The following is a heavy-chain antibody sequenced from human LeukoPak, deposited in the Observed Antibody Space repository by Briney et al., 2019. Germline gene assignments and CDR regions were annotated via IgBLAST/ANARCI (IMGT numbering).Heavy chain of an antibody. D-gene: IGHD6-13*01. J-gene: IGHJ4*02. CDR2: MNPNSGNT. V-gene: IGHV1-8*01. CDR1: GYTFTSYD. CDR3: ARELSSSWYGSDY. Sequence: ASVKVSCKASGYTFTSYDINWVRQATGQGLEWMGWMNPNSGNTGYARKFQGRVTMTRNTSISTAYMELSSLRSEDTAVYYCARELSSSWYGSDYWGQGTLVTVSS.